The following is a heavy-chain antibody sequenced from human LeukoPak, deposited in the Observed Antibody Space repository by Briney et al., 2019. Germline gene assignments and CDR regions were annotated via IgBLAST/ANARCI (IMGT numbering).Heavy chain of an antibody. V-gene: IGHV3-7*01. J-gene: IGHJ4*02. CDR3: ARDGGTIFGVVTIRGGLVDY. D-gene: IGHD3-3*01. CDR2: IKQDGSEN. Sequence: PGGSLRLSCAASGFTFSGYWMSWVRQAPGKGLEWVANIKQDGSENYYVDSVKGRFTISRDNAKNSLYLQMNSLRVEDTAIYYCARDGGTIFGVVTIRGGLVDYWGQGTLVTVSS. CDR1: GFTFSGYW.